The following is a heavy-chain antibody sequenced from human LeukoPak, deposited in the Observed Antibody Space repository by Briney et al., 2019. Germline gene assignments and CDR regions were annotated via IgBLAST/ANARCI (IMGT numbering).Heavy chain of an antibody. V-gene: IGHV3-23*01. CDR2: ITGSGDNT. D-gene: IGHD3-9*01. Sequence: GGSLRLSCVASGFTFSSYVMNWVRQAPGKGLEWVSTITGSGDNTHHADSVKGRFTISRDNSINTLYLQMNSLRAEDTAVYYCAKGGRYFDWLHYWGQGTLVTVSS. J-gene: IGHJ4*02. CDR1: GFTFSSYV. CDR3: AKGGRYFDWLHY.